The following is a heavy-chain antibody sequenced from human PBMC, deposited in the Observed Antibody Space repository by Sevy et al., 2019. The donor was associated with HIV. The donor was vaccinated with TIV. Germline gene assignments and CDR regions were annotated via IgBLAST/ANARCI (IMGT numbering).Heavy chain of an antibody. CDR3: AREILGGNYGMDV. D-gene: IGHD3-3*02. J-gene: IGHJ6*02. CDR1: GFTFSTYG. V-gene: IGHV3-33*01. Sequence: GGSLRLSCAASGFTFSTYGMHWVRQAPGKGLEWVAVIWFDGSNTYYADSVKGRFTISRDIAKNTLHLQMNSLRAEDTAVYYCAREILGGNYGMDVWGQGTAVTVSS. CDR2: IWFDGSNT.